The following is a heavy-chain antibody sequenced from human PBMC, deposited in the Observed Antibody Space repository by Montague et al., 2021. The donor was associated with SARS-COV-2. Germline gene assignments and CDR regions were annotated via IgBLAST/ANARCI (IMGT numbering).Heavy chain of an antibody. V-gene: IGHV4-34*01. J-gene: IGHJ6*02. CDR3: SRGPVDDNCTGGSCYARYYYGMDV. CDR2: INHSGST. Sequence: SETLSLTCAVYGGSFSGYYWCWIRQPPGTGLERIGEINHSGSTNYNSSLKIRVTISVDTSKNQFSLKLSSVTAADTAVYYCSRGPVDDNCTGGSCYARYYYGMDVWGQGTTVTVSS. D-gene: IGHD2-15*01. CDR1: GGSFSGYY.